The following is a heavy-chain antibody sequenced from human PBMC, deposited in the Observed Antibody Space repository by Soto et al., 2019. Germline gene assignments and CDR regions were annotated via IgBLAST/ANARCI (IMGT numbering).Heavy chain of an antibody. CDR1: GYTFTGYY. V-gene: IGHV1-2*04. CDR2: INPNSGGT. J-gene: IGHJ6*02. D-gene: IGHD4-17*01. Sequence: ASVKVSCKASGYTFTGYYMHWVRQAPGQGLEWMGWINPNSGGTNYAQKFQGWVTMTRDTSISTAYMELSRLRSDDTAVYYCARSLPVDYGDYSGNYYYGMDVWGQGTTVTVSS. CDR3: ARSLPVDYGDYSGNYYYGMDV.